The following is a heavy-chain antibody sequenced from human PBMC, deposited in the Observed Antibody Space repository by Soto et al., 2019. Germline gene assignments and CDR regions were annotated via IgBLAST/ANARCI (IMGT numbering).Heavy chain of an antibody. Sequence: GGSLRLSCAASGFTFSSYAMSWVRQGPGKGLEWVSAISSIGSSTFYADSVKGRFTISRDNSKNTVYLQMNSLRAEDTAVYFCAKPSIAARHYFDYWGQGTLVTVSS. CDR3: AKPSIAARHYFDY. CDR2: ISSIGSST. V-gene: IGHV3-23*01. D-gene: IGHD6-6*01. J-gene: IGHJ4*02. CDR1: GFTFSSYA.